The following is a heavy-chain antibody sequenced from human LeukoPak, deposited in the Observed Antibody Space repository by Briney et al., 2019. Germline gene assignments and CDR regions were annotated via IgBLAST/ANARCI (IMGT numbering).Heavy chain of an antibody. Sequence: TSETLSLTCTVSGGSIRSGSYYWTWIRQPAWRGLEWVGRMYVTGSTNYNPSFKSRVTISLDTSKNQFSLKLNSVTAADTAVYYCASTSSDYTRHWYPYDYWGQGTLVTVSS. CDR2: MYVTGST. J-gene: IGHJ4*02. CDR3: ASTSSDYTRHWYPYDY. V-gene: IGHV4-61*02. CDR1: GGSIRSGSYY. D-gene: IGHD6-13*01.